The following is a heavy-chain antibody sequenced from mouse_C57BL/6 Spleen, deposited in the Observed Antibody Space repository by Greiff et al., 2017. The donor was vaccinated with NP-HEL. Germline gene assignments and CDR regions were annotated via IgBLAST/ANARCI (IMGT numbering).Heavy chain of an antibody. Sequence: VKLVESGAELVKPGASVKLSCKASGYTFTEYTIHWVKQRSGQGLEWIGWFYPGSGSIKYNEKFKDKATLTADKSSSTVYMELSRLTSEDSAVYFCARHEAGSSYDYYAMDYWGQGTSVTVSS. CDR1: GYTFTEYT. J-gene: IGHJ4*01. D-gene: IGHD1-1*01. CDR3: ARHEAGSSYDYYAMDY. V-gene: IGHV1-62-2*01. CDR2: FYPGSGSI.